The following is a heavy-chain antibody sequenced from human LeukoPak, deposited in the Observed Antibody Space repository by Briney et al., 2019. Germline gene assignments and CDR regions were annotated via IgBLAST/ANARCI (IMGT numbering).Heavy chain of an antibody. CDR1: GFTFISYS. Sequence: GGSLRLSCAASGFTFISYSMNWVRQAPGQGLEWVSSISSSSSYIYYADSVKGRFTISRDNAKNSLYLQMNSLRAEDTAVYYCARGGVYSSGWYVDYWGQGTLVTVSS. J-gene: IGHJ4*02. D-gene: IGHD6-19*01. V-gene: IGHV3-21*01. CDR3: ARGGVYSSGWYVDY. CDR2: ISSSSSYI.